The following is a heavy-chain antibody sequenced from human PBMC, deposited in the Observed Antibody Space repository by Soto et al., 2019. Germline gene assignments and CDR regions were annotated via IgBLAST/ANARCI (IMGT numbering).Heavy chain of an antibody. CDR1: GFTFSSHW. Sequence: GGSLRLSCAASGFTFSSHWMHWVRQAPGKGLVWVSRINSDGSSTSYADSVKGRFTISRDNAKNTLYLQMNSLRAEDTAVYYCARMAGTINYYYYYGMDVWGQGTTVTVSS. J-gene: IGHJ6*02. CDR3: ARMAGTINYYYYYGMDV. V-gene: IGHV3-74*01. D-gene: IGHD6-19*01. CDR2: INSDGSST.